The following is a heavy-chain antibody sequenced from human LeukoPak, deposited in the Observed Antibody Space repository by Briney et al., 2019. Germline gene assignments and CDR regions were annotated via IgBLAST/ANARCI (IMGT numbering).Heavy chain of an antibody. CDR1: GFSFNSYT. CDR2: ISPGVSGYT. CDR3: VRDVSRRIGMDV. V-gene: IGHV3-21*06. J-gene: IGHJ6*02. D-gene: IGHD2/OR15-2a*01. Sequence: GSLRLSCLASGFSFNSYTMNWVREAPGKGLEWVSTISPGVSGYTWYAESVKGRFTISRDYPENSLYLQMDSLRADDTAVYYCVRDVSRRIGMDVWGQGTTVTVSS.